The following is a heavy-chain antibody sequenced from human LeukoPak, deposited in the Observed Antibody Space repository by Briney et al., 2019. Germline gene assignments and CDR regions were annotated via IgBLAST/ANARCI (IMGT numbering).Heavy chain of an antibody. CDR1: GFTLSNFR. CDR3: ARNRGLDN. D-gene: IGHD3-16*01. J-gene: IGHJ4*02. V-gene: IGHV3-7*01. Sequence: GGSLRLSCAASGFTLSNFRMTWVRQVPGKGLEWVANIKFDGSEKYYVDSVKGRFTISRDNAKDSLYLQMNNLRAEDTAVYHCARNRGLDNWGQGTLVTVSS. CDR2: IKFDGSEK.